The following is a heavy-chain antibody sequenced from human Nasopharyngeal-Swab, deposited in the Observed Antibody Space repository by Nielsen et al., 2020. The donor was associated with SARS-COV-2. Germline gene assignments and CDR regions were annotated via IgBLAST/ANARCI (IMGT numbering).Heavy chain of an antibody. CDR2: IYPGDSNT. CDR1: GSIFSYYW. J-gene: IGHJ4*02. D-gene: IGHD2-2*03. Sequence: GSIFSYYWSWIRQPAGKGLEWIGIIYPGDSNTRYSPSFQGQVTMSADKSINTAYLQWSSLKASDTAMYYCARGGRVGSNSFLDYWGQGTLVTVSS. CDR3: ARGGRVGSNSFLDY. V-gene: IGHV5-51*01.